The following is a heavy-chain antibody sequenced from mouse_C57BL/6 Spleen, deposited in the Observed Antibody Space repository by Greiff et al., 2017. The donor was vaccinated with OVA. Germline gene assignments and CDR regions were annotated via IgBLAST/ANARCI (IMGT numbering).Heavy chain of an antibody. V-gene: IGHV1-26*01. CDR3: ARSGYEDYFDY. J-gene: IGHJ2*01. D-gene: IGHD2-2*01. CDR1: GYTFTDYY. Sequence: VQLHQSGPELVKPGASVKISCKASGYTFTDYYMNWVKQSHGKSLEWIGDINPNNGGTSYNQKFKGKATLTVDKSSSTAYMELRSLTSEDSAVYYCARSGYEDYFDYWGQGTTLTVSS. CDR2: INPNNGGT.